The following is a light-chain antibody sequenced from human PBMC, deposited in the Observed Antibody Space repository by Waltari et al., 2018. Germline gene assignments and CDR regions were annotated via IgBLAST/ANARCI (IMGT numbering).Light chain of an antibody. CDR2: AAS. CDR3: QKYNSFSQP. V-gene: IGKV1-27*01. CDR1: QDINKD. Sequence: DIQMTQSPSSLSASVGDRVTITCRASQDINKDLAWYQQKPGKVPKVLIYAASTLYFGVPSRFSGSGSGTYFTLTISSLQPEDFATYYCQKYNSFSQPFGGGTRVEIK. J-gene: IGKJ4*01.